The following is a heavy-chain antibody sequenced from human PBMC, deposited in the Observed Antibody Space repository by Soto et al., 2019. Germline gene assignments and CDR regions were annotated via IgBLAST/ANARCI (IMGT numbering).Heavy chain of an antibody. CDR1: SDSISSYY. J-gene: IGHJ4*02. Sequence: QVQLQESGPGLVRPSETLSLTCTVSSDSISSYYWIWIRQSPGKGLEWIGYTDYSGKTNYNPSHRSRITISGNTSKNLFSLRLSSVTAADTAVYYCARAVGAPLYCLDYWGQGTLVTVSS. CDR2: TDYSGKT. CDR3: ARAVGAPLYCLDY. D-gene: IGHD6-19*01. V-gene: IGHV4-59*08.